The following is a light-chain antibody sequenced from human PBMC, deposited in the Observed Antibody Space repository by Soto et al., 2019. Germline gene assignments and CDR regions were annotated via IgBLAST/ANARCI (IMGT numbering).Light chain of an antibody. Sequence: IVLTQPPAILALSPGDRATLSCRASQSVSSSYLAWYQHKPGQAPRLLIHGASSRVTGIPDRFSGSWSGTDFTLTITRLEPEDFAVYYCQQYQSLTFGGGTKVDIK. CDR3: QQYQSLT. CDR2: GAS. V-gene: IGKV3-20*01. CDR1: QSVSSSY. J-gene: IGKJ4*01.